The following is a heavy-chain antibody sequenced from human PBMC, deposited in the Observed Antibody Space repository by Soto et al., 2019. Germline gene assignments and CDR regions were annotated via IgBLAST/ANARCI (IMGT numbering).Heavy chain of an antibody. Sequence: GGSLRLSCAASGFTVSSNYMSWVRQAPGKGLEWVSVIYSGGSTYYADSVKGRFTISRDNSKNTLYLQMNSLRAEDTAVYYCARETPGPYSSGQKTQTEFDYWGQGTLVTVSS. J-gene: IGHJ4*02. V-gene: IGHV3-66*01. CDR2: IYSGGST. CDR3: ARETPGPYSSGQKTQTEFDY. D-gene: IGHD6-25*01. CDR1: GFTVSSNY.